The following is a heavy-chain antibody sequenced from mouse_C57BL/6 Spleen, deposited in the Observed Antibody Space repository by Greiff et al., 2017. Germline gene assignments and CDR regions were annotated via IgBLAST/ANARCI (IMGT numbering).Heavy chain of an antibody. CDR1: GFTFSSYA. CDR2: ISDGGSYT. V-gene: IGHV5-4*01. Sequence: EVKLVESGGGLVKPGGSLKLSCAASGFTFSSYAMSWVRQTPEKRLEWVATISDGGSYTYYPDNVQGRFTISRDNAKNNLYLQMSHLKSEDTAMYYCAREEGYYFDYWGQGTTLTVSS. CDR3: AREEGYYFDY. J-gene: IGHJ2*01.